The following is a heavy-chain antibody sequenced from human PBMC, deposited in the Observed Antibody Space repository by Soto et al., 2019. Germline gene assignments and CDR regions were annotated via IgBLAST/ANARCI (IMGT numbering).Heavy chain of an antibody. Sequence: GGSLRLSCAASGFTFISYAMSWVRQAPGKGLEWVSAISGSGGSTYYADSVKGRFTISRDNSKNPLYLRMNSLRAEDTALYYCAAYMTTGTRANYYGMDVWGKGTTVTVSS. CDR3: AAYMTTGTRANYYGMDV. J-gene: IGHJ6*04. CDR2: ISGSGGST. D-gene: IGHD4-17*01. V-gene: IGHV3-23*01. CDR1: GFTFISYA.